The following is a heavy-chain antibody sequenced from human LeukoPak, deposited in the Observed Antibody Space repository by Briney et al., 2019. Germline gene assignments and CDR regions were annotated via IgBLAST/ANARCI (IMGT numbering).Heavy chain of an antibody. CDR1: GGTFSSYA. D-gene: IGHD4-17*01. Sequence: SVKVSCKASGGTFSSYAISWVRQAPGRGLEWMGGIIPIFGTANYAQKFQGRVTITADKSTSTAYMELSSLRSEDTAVYYCARDTTTVTAAFDIWGQGTMVTVSS. J-gene: IGHJ3*02. V-gene: IGHV1-69*06. CDR3: ARDTTTVTAAFDI. CDR2: IIPIFGTA.